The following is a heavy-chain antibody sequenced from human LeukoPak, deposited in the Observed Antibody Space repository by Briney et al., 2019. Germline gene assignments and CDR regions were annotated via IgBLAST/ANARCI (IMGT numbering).Heavy chain of an antibody. J-gene: IGHJ4*02. CDR1: GFTFSTYA. V-gene: IGHV3-23*01. Sequence: GGSLRLSCVVSGFTFSTYAMSWVRQAPGKGLEWVSGIGGSGGDTFYADSVRGRFTVSRDNSKNTLFLQIDSLRAGDTAVYYCAKGGVRFLEWFAFDYWGQGTLVTVSS. CDR3: AKGGVRFLEWFAFDY. D-gene: IGHD3-3*01. CDR2: IGGSGGDT.